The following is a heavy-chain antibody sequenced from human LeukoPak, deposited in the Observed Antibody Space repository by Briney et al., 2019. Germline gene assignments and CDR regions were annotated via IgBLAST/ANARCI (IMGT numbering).Heavy chain of an antibody. J-gene: IGHJ3*02. Sequence: ALVKVSCKASGYTFTSFDINWVRQTAGQGLEWMGWMNPNSGNTGYAQNFQGRVTMTRDTSVTTAYLDLRSLRSEDTAVYFCVVGYQLLDALDIWGQGALITVSS. CDR1: GYTFTSFD. V-gene: IGHV1-8*01. CDR2: MNPNSGNT. CDR3: VVGYQLLDALDI. D-gene: IGHD2-21*01.